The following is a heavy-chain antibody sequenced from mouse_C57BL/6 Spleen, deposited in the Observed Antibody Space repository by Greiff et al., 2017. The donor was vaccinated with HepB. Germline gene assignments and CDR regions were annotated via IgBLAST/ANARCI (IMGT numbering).Heavy chain of an antibody. D-gene: IGHD1-1*01. Sequence: QVQLKQSGAELMKPGASVKLSCKATGYTFTGYWIEWVKQRPGHGLEWIGEILPGSGSTNYNGKFKGKATLTADKSSSTAYMQLSSLTSEDSAVYFCAREDGSSSFDYWGQGTTLTVSS. CDR1: GYTFTGYW. CDR3: AREDGSSSFDY. V-gene: IGHV1-9*01. CDR2: ILPGSGST. J-gene: IGHJ2*01.